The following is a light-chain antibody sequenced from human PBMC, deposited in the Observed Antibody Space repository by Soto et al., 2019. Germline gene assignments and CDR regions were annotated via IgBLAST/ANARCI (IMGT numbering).Light chain of an antibody. V-gene: IGKV3-20*01. CDR1: QSVSSGY. J-gene: IGKJ4*01. Sequence: EIVLTQSPGTLSLSPGERATLSCRASQSVSSGYLAWYQQKPGQAPRLLIYGASSRATGIPDRFSGSGSGTDFTLTISRLEPEDFAGYYCQQYGSSRSFGGGTKVEI. CDR2: GAS. CDR3: QQYGSSRS.